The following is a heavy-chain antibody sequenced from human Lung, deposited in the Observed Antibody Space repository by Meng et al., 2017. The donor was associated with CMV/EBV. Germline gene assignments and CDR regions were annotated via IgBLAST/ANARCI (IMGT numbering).Heavy chain of an antibody. Sequence: GEXLTISCAASGFTFSSYAMHWVRQAPGKGLEWVAVISYDGTNKYYADSVKGRFTISRDNSKNTLYLQMNSLRAEDTAVCYCARDQFDYWGQGTLVTVSS. CDR3: ARDQFDY. J-gene: IGHJ4*02. CDR1: GFTFSSYA. CDR2: ISYDGTNK. V-gene: IGHV3-30-3*01.